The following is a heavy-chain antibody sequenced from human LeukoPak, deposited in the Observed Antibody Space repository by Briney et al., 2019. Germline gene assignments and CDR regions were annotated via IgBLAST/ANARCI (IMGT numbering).Heavy chain of an antibody. CDR3: ARDTRRFGEPSYFDY. CDR2: ISYDGSDT. J-gene: IGHJ4*02. Sequence: GGSLRLSCAASGFTFRAYGMLWVRQAPGKGLEWVAIISYDGSDTYYADSVKGRFTISRDNSKNTLYLQMNSLRAEDTAVYYCARDTRRFGEPSYFDYWGQGTLVTVSS. V-gene: IGHV3-30*03. D-gene: IGHD3-10*01. CDR1: GFTFRAYG.